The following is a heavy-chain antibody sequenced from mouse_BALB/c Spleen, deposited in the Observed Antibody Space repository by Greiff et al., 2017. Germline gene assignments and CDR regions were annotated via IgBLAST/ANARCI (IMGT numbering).Heavy chain of an antibody. Sequence: EVQLQQSGAELVRSGASVKLSCTASGFNIKDYYMHWVKQRPEQGLEWIGWIDPENGDTEYAPKFQGKATMTADTSSNTAYLQLSSLTSEDTAVYYCNAAGYDYDVAYWGQGTLVTVSA. CDR2: IDPENGDT. J-gene: IGHJ3*01. V-gene: IGHV14-4*02. D-gene: IGHD2-4*01. CDR1: GFNIKDYY. CDR3: NAAGYDYDVAY.